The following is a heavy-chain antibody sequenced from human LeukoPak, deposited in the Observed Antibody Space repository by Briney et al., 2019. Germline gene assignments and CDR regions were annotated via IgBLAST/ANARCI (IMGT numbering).Heavy chain of an antibody. CDR2: INYSAST. Sequence: SETLSLTCAVYGGSFSAWIRQPPGKGLEWSGEINYSASTNYNPSLKSRVTISVDTSKNQFSLKLCSVTAADTAVYYCAHIAAAGTPGYWGQGTLVTVSS. V-gene: IGHV4-34*01. D-gene: IGHD6-13*01. J-gene: IGHJ4*02. CDR3: AHIAAAGTPGY. CDR1: GGSFSA.